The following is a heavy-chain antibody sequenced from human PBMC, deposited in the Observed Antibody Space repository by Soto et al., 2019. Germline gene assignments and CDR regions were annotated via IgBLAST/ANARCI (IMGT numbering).Heavy chain of an antibody. D-gene: IGHD3-10*01. CDR1: GFTFSSYA. J-gene: IGHJ3*02. Sequence: EVQLLESGGGLVQPGGSLRLSCAASGFTFSSYAMSWVRQAPGKGLEWVSAISGSGGSTYYADSVKGRFTISRDNSKNTLYLQMNSLRAEDTAVYYCAKDTHLYGSWSYSVAFDIWGQGTMVTVSS. V-gene: IGHV3-23*01. CDR2: ISGSGGST. CDR3: AKDTHLYGSWSYSVAFDI.